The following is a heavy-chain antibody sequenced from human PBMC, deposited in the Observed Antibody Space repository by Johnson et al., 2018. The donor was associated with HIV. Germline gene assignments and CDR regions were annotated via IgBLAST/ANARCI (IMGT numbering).Heavy chain of an antibody. Sequence: EVQVVESGGCVVRPGGSLRLSCAASGLTFDDYGMSWVRQAPGKGLEWVSGISGSGGSTYYADSVRGRVTISRDNSKNTLYLQMNSLRAEDTAVYYCAKGEAATTVTLDIWGQGTMVTVSS. D-gene: IGHD4-11*01. J-gene: IGHJ3*02. CDR3: AKGEAATTVTLDI. CDR1: GLTFDDYG. CDR2: ISGSGGST. V-gene: IGHV3-23*04.